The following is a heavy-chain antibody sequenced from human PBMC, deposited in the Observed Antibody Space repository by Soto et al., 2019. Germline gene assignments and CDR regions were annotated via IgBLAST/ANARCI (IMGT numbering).Heavy chain of an antibody. CDR1: GFTFSNYA. J-gene: IGHJ6*02. Sequence: GGSLRLSCAASGFTFSNYAMNWVRQAPGKGLEWVSGISWSSGSIGYADSVKGRFTISRDNAKNSLYLQMNSLRAEDTALYYCAIDILRRMVRNYYYYGMDVWGQGTTVTVSS. CDR2: ISWSSGSI. D-gene: IGHD5-18*01. V-gene: IGHV3-9*01. CDR3: AIDILRRMVRNYYYYGMDV.